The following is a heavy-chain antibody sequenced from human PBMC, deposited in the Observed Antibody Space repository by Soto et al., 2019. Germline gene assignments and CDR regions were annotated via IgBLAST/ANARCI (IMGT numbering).Heavy chain of an antibody. Sequence: EVQLVESGGGLVQPGRSLRLSCAASGFTFDDYAMHWVRQAPGKGLEWVSGISWNSGSIGYADSVKGRFTISRDNAKNSLYLQMNSLRAEDTALYYCAKDIGSGYCSSTSCYENAFDIWGQGTMVTVSS. CDR1: GFTFDDYA. J-gene: IGHJ3*02. CDR2: ISWNSGSI. D-gene: IGHD2-2*01. V-gene: IGHV3-9*01. CDR3: AKDIGSGYCSSTSCYENAFDI.